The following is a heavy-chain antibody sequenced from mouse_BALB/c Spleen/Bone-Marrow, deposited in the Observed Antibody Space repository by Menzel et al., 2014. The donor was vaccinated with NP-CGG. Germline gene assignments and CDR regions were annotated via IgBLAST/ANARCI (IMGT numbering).Heavy chain of an antibody. V-gene: IGHV1-54*01. CDR3: ARELVRGMDY. Sequence: VQLQQSGAELVRPGTSVKVFCKASGYAFTNYWIEWIKQRPGQGLEWIGVISPGSGGINYNEKFKGKATLTADKSSSTAYMQLSSLTSDDSAVYFCARELVRGMDYWGQGTSVTVSS. CDR2: ISPGSGGI. J-gene: IGHJ4*01. D-gene: IGHD1-1*01. CDR1: GYAFTNYW.